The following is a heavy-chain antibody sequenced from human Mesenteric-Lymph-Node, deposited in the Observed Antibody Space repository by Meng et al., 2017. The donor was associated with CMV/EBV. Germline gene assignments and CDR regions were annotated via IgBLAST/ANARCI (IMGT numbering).Heavy chain of an antibody. V-gene: IGHV3-30-3*01. CDR1: GFTFSSYA. CDR2: ISNDGSNK. Sequence: GESLKISCAASGFTFSSYAMHWVRQAPGKGLEWVAVISNDGSNKYYADSVKGRFTISRDNSKNTLHLQMNSLRAEDTAVYYCAKEDCSSTSRQCPYYSYYYGMDVWGLGTTVTVSS. CDR3: AKEDCSSTSRQCPYYSYYYGMDV. J-gene: IGHJ6*02. D-gene: IGHD2-2*01.